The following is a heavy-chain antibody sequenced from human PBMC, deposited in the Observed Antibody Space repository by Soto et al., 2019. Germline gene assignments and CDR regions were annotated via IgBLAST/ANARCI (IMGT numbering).Heavy chain of an antibody. D-gene: IGHD4-17*01. CDR1: GFSLTTSGVG. J-gene: IGHJ5*02. CDR3: APRTATVPWWFDP. CDR2: IYWDDDK. V-gene: IGHV2-5*02. Sequence: QITLKESGPTLVKPTQTLTLTCTFSGFSLTTSGVGVGWIRQPPGKALEWLALIYWDDDKRYSPSLKSRLTITTDTSKTPVVLTIPTIDPADTATYFCAPRTATVPWWFDPWGQGTLVTVSS.